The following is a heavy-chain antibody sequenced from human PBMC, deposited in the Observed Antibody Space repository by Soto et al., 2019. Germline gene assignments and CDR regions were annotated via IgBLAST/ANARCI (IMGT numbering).Heavy chain of an antibody. J-gene: IGHJ3*02. CDR1: GGSISSGGYY. CDR3: ARVFVRDFISTSCASIGVHAFDI. V-gene: IGHV4-30-4*08. Sequence: SETLSLTCTVSGGSISSGGYYWSWIRQHPGKSQEWIGYIYYSGSTYYNQSLKSRVTISVDTSKNQFSLKLSSVTAANTAVYYCARVFVRDFISTSCASIGVHAFDIWGQGTMVTVSS. D-gene: IGHD2-2*01. CDR2: IYYSGST.